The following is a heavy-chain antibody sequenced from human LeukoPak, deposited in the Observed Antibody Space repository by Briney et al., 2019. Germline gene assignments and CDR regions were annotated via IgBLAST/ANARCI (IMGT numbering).Heavy chain of an antibody. CDR3: ARVQALEGYFDY. D-gene: IGHD4-11*01. CDR2: ISYDGSNK. V-gene: IGHV3-30*03. J-gene: IGHJ4*02. CDR1: GFTFSSYS. Sequence: GGSLRLSCAASGFTFSSYSMNWVRQAPGKGLEWVAVISYDGSNKYYADSVKGRFTISRDNSKNTLYLQMNSLRAEDTAVYYCARVQALEGYFDYWGQGTLVTVSS.